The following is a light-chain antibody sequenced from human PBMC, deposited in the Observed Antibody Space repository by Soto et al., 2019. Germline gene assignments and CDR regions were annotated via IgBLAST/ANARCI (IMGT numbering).Light chain of an antibody. J-gene: IGLJ1*01. CDR1: SSDVGGYNY. V-gene: IGLV2-11*01. CDR2: DVS. CDR3: CSYAGSSYV. Sequence: SVLTQPRSVSGSPGQSVTSSCTGTSSDVGGYNYVAWYQQHPGKAPKLMIYDVSKRPSGVPERFSGSKSGNTASLTLSGVQAEDEADYYCCSYAGSSYVFGTGTKLTVL.